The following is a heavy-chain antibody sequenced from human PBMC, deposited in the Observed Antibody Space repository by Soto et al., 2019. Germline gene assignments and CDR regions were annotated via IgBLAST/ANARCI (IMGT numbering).Heavy chain of an antibody. D-gene: IGHD3-22*01. V-gene: IGHV4-30-4*01. CDR3: ARGGGYDY. Sequence: PSETLSLASIVSGVSISSGDDYWSWIRQPPGKGLEWIGCIYSSGSTYSNPSLRSRATISADTSKNQFSLELTSVTAADTAVYYCARGGGYDYWGQGALVTVSS. CDR2: IYSSGST. CDR1: GVSISSGDDY. J-gene: IGHJ4*02.